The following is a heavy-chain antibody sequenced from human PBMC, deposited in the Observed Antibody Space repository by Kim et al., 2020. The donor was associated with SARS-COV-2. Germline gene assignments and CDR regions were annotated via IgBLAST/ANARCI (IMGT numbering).Heavy chain of an antibody. CDR3: ARTLSGGSYQHPYYYGMDV. V-gene: IGHV7-4-1*02. CDR2: INTNTGNP. J-gene: IGHJ6*02. CDR1: GYTFTSYA. D-gene: IGHD2-15*01. Sequence: ASVKVSCKASGYTFTSYAMNWVRQAPGQGLEWMGWINTNTGNPTYAQGFTGRFVFSLDTSVSTAYLQISSLKAEDTAVYYCARTLSGGSYQHPYYYGMDVWGQGTTVTVSS.